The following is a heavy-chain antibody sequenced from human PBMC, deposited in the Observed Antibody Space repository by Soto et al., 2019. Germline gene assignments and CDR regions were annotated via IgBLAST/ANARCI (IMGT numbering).Heavy chain of an antibody. CDR2: IYATGTT. Sequence: AETLSRTYTVSGASTSGFYWSWIRKSAGKGLEWIGRIYATGTTDYNPSFKSRAMMSVDTSKKQFSLKLRSVTAADTAVYYCVRDGTKTLRDWFDPWGQGISVTVSS. D-gene: IGHD1-1*01. CDR3: VRDGTKTLRDWFDP. CDR1: GASTSGFY. V-gene: IGHV4-4*07. J-gene: IGHJ5*02.